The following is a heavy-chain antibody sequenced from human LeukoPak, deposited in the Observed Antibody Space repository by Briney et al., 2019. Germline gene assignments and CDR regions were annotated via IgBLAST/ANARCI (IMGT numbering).Heavy chain of an antibody. J-gene: IGHJ4*02. Sequence: SETLSLTCTVSGDSVSSTNYYWGWIRQPPGRGLEWIASIRYSESAYYSPSLKSRATISVDTSKNQFSLRLRSLTATDTAVYYCASQDSSHYWGQGTLVTVSS. V-gene: IGHV4-39*01. D-gene: IGHD3-22*01. CDR1: GDSVSSTNYY. CDR3: ASQDSSHY. CDR2: IRYSESA.